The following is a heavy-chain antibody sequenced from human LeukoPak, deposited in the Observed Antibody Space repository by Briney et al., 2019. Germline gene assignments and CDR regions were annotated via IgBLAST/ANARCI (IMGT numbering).Heavy chain of an antibody. CDR2: IGREAHGGRA. V-gene: IGHV3-49*04. D-gene: IGHD1-14*01. CDR3: SREGDALTGFYPDY. Sequence: GGSLRLSCTTSGFNFEDCAMSWVRQAPGKGLEWLGFIGREAHGGRAQYATSVKGRFTISRDDARKIAYLQLSGLRNEDTAVYYCSREGDALTGFYPDYWGQGTLVIVSS. CDR1: GFNFEDCA. J-gene: IGHJ4*02.